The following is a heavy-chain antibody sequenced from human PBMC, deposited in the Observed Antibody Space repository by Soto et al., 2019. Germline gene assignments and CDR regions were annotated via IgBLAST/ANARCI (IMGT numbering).Heavy chain of an antibody. CDR2: INHSGST. V-gene: IGHV4-34*01. CDR3: ARVVRGVIAVNWFDP. J-gene: IGHJ5*02. D-gene: IGHD3-10*01. Sequence: PSETLSLTCAVYGGSFSGYYWSWIRQPPGKGLEWIGEINHSGSTNYNPSLKSRVTISVDTSKNQFSLKLSSVTAADTAVYYCARVVRGVIAVNWFDPWGQGTLVTVSS. CDR1: GGSFSGYY.